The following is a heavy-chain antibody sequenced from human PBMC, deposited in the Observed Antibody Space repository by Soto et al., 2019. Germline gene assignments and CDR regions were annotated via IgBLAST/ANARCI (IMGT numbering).Heavy chain of an antibody. CDR3: ARGLTGTIYEYYYYYYMDV. D-gene: IGHD1-20*01. CDR1: GFTFSSYW. Sequence: GGSLRLSFAASGFTFSSYWMSWVRQAPGKGLEWVANIKQDGSEKYYVDSVKGRFTISRDNAKNSLYLQMNSLRAEDTAVYYCARGLTGTIYEYYYYYYMDVWGKGTTVTVSS. CDR2: IKQDGSEK. J-gene: IGHJ6*03. V-gene: IGHV3-7*04.